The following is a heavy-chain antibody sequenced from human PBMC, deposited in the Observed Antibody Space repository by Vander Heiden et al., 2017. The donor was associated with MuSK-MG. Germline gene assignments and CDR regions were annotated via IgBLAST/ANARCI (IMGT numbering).Heavy chain of an antibody. D-gene: IGHD3-10*01. Sequence: QVQLQESGPGLVKPSETLSLTCAVSGYSISSGYYWGWIRQPPGKGLEWIGSIYHSGSTYYNPSLKSRVTISVDTSKNQFSLKLSSVTAADTAVYYCARGSPTPDYWCQGTLVTVSS. CDR3: ARGSPTPDY. V-gene: IGHV4-38-2*01. J-gene: IGHJ4*02. CDR1: GYSISSGYY. CDR2: IYHSGST.